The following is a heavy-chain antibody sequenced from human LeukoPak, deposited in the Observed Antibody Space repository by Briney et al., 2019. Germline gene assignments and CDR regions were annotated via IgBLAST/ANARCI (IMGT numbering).Heavy chain of an antibody. CDR3: ITPLPYSAQ. V-gene: IGHV3-33*01. J-gene: IGHJ4*02. Sequence: PGGSLRLSCAASEFTFSSYGMHWVRQAPGKGLEWVALIWYDGSNKYYADSVKGRFTISRDNSMNTLYLQMNSLKTEDTAVYYCITPLPYSAQGGQGTLVTVSS. CDR2: IWYDGSNK. D-gene: IGHD2-21*01. CDR1: EFTFSSYG.